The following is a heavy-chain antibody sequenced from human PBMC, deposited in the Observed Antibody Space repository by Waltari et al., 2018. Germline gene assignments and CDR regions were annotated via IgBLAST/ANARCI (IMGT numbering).Heavy chain of an antibody. J-gene: IGHJ4*02. CDR2: ISSSSSYI. D-gene: IGHD3-22*01. Sequence: EVQLVESGGGLVKPGGSLRLSCAASGFTFSSYSMNWVRQAPGQGLEWVSSISSSSSYIYYADSVKGRFTISRDNAKNSLYLQMNSLRAEDTAVYYCARDRYYDSSGYYRLFDYWGQGTLVTVSS. CDR1: GFTFSSYS. V-gene: IGHV3-21*01. CDR3: ARDRYYDSSGYYRLFDY.